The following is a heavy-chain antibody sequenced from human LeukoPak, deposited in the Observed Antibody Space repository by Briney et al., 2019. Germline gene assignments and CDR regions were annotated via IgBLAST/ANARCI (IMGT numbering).Heavy chain of an antibody. CDR1: EFTFNNYA. D-gene: IGHD1-26*01. CDR3: ARDRGSYGY. Sequence: GGTLRLSCVASEFTFNNYAMAWVRQGPGKGLEWVSSISGSGGNTYYADSVKGRFTISRDNSKNTLYLQMNSLRAEDTAVYYCARDRGSYGYWGQGTLVTVSS. J-gene: IGHJ4*02. V-gene: IGHV3-23*01. CDR2: ISGSGGNT.